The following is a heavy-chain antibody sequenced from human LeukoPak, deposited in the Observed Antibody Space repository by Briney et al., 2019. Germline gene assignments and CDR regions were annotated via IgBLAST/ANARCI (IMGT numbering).Heavy chain of an antibody. CDR3: ARMVVAATGNWFDP. CDR2: ISSSSSTI. D-gene: IGHD2-15*01. J-gene: IGHJ5*02. CDR1: GFTFSSYS. V-gene: IGHV3-48*02. Sequence: PGGSLRLSCAASGFTFSSYSMNWVRQAPGKELEWVSYISSSSSTIYYADSVKGRFTISRDNAKNSLYLQMNSLRDEDTAVYYCARMVVAATGNWFDPWGQGTLVTVSS.